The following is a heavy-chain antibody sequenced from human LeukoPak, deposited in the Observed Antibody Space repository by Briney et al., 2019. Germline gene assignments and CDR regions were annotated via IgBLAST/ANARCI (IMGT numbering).Heavy chain of an antibody. CDR1: GFTFSSYA. CDR2: ISGSGGST. V-gene: IGHV3-23*01. CDR3: AKGLSSYFDY. J-gene: IGHJ4*02. D-gene: IGHD2-21*02. Sequence: GGSLRLTCAASGFTFSSYAMSWVRHAPGKGLEWVSAISGSGGSTYYADSVKGRFTISRDNSKNTLYLQMNSLRAEDTAVYYCAKGLSSYFDYWGQGTLVPVSS.